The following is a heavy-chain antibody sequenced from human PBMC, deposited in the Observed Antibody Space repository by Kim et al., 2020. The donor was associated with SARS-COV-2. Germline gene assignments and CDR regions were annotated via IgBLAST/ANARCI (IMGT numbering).Heavy chain of an antibody. D-gene: IGHD1-26*01. CDR2: INHSGST. CDR1: GGSFSGYY. CDR3: ARGNSPGGGRFYYGMDV. V-gene: IGHV4-34*01. Sequence: SETLSLTCAVYGGSFSGYYWSWIRQPPGKGLEWIGEINHSGSTNYNPSLKSRVTISVDTSKNQFSLKLSSVTAADTAVYYCARGNSPGGGRFYYGMDVWGQGTTVTVSS. J-gene: IGHJ6*02.